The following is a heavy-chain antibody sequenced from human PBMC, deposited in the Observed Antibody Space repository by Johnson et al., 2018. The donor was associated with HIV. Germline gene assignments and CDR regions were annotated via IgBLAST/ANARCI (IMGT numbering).Heavy chain of an antibody. Sequence: VQLVESGGGVVQPGRSLRLSCAASGFTFSSYAMHWVRQAPGKGLEWVAVISYDGSNKYYADSVKGRFTISRDNSKNTLYLQMNSLRAEDTAVYYCARGYYGSGSRVFDIWGQGTRVTVSS. J-gene: IGHJ3*02. D-gene: IGHD3-10*01. CDR1: GFTFSSYA. CDR3: ARGYYGSGSRVFDI. CDR2: ISYDGSNK. V-gene: IGHV3-30*04.